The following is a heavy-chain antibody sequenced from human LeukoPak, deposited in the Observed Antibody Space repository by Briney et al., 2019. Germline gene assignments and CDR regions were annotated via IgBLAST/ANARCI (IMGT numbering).Heavy chain of an antibody. J-gene: IGHJ4*02. V-gene: IGHV3-48*02. CDR2: ISSSSSTI. CDR3: ARLPDFVVLVDY. CDR1: GFTFGSYG. D-gene: IGHD2-15*01. Sequence: GGSLGFSFAASGFTFGSYGRNGFGQPPGRGLKWVSYISSSSSTIYYADSVKGRFTISRDNAKNSLYLQMNSLRDEDTAVYYCARLPDFVVLVDYWGQGTLVTVSS.